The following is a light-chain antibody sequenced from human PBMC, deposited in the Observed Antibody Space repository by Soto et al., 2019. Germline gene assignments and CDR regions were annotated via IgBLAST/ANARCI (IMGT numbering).Light chain of an antibody. J-gene: IGKJ4*01. CDR1: QGISSY. Sequence: DIQLTQSPSFLSASVGDRVTITCRASQGISSYLAWYQQKPGKAPKLLIYAASTLQSVVPSRFSGSGSGTEFTLTISSLQPEDFATYYCQQLNSYPLTFGGGTKV. V-gene: IGKV1-9*01. CDR2: AAS. CDR3: QQLNSYPLT.